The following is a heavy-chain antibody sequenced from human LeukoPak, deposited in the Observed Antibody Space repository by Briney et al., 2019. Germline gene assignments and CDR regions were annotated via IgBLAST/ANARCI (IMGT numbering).Heavy chain of an antibody. D-gene: IGHD3-22*01. CDR1: GFTFSNAW. V-gene: IGHV3-15*01. J-gene: IGHJ3*02. CDR3: TTDPPYDSSGYYVHDAFDI. Sequence: GSLRLSCAASGFTFSNAWMSWVRQAPGKGLEWVGRIKSKTDGGTTDYAAPVKGRFTISRDDSKNTLYLQMNSLKTEDTAVYYCTTDPPYDSSGYYVHDAFDIWGQGTMVTVSS. CDR2: IKSKTDGGTT.